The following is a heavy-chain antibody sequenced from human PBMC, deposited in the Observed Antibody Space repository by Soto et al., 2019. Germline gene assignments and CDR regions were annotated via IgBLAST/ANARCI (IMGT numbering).Heavy chain of an antibody. CDR3: AKDIVVVPAYYYGMDV. CDR2: ISYAGSNT. V-gene: IGHV3-30*18. J-gene: IGHJ6*02. Sequence: QVQLVESGGGVVQPGRSLRLSCAASGFTFSSYGMHWVRQAPGTGLEWGSVISYAGSNTYYADSVKGRFTISRDNSKNTLYLKMNSLRAEDTAVYYCAKDIVVVPAYYYGMDVWGQGTTVTVSS. CDR1: GFTFSSYG. D-gene: IGHD2-2*01.